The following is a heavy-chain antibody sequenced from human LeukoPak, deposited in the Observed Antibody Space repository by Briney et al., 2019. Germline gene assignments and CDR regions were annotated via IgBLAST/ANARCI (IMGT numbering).Heavy chain of an antibody. Sequence: VQPGGSLRLSCAASEFTFSSYSMNWVRQAPGKGLEWVSYITNSGNSKSYADSVKGRFTISRDNSKNTLYLQMNSLRAEDTAVYYCARGKIAAAGPLSVVGAFDIWAKGQWSPSLQ. CDR3: ARGKIAAAGPLSVVGAFDI. J-gene: IGHJ3*02. D-gene: IGHD6-13*01. V-gene: IGHV3-48*01. CDR1: EFTFSSYS. CDR2: ITNSGNSK.